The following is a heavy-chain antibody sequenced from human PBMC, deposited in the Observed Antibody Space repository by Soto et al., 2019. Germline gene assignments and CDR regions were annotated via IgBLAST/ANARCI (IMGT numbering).Heavy chain of an antibody. Sequence: QVQLVESGGGVVQPGRSLRLSCAASGFTFSRHGMHWVRQAPGKGLEWVAVISFDGRKKYYADSVKGRFTISRDNSKNTLDLQESSRIGDETATYDCARDEVCAVVVARAYYGMDVWGQGDTVTVSS. V-gene: IGHV3-30*03. CDR2: ISFDGRKK. D-gene: IGHD2-15*01. CDR1: GFTFSRHG. CDR3: ARDEVCAVVVARAYYGMDV. J-gene: IGHJ6*02.